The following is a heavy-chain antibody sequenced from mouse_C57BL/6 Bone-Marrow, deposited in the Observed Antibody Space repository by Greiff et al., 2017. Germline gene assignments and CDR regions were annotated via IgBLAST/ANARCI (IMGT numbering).Heavy chain of an antibody. D-gene: IGHD2-5*01. J-gene: IGHJ3*01. CDR2: IYPGGGYT. V-gene: IGHV1-63*01. CDR1: GYTFTNYW. Sequence: QVQLKESGAELVRPGTSVKMSCKASGYTFTNYWIGWAKQRPGHGLEWIGDIYPGGGYTNYNEKFKGKATLTADKSSSTAYMQFSSLTSEDSAIYYCARWGYSNFFAYWGQGTLVTVSA. CDR3: ARWGYSNFFAY.